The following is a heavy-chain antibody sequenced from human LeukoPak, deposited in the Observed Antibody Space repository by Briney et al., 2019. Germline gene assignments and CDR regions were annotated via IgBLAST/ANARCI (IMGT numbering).Heavy chain of an antibody. CDR3: ARDPTSEISVPYYFDD. CDR1: GGSFTGYH. Sequence: SETLSLTCGVYGGSFTGYHWNWIRQAPGKGLQWIGEVNHRGMTNCNPSLKSRVIISADTSKNQFSLKLESVTAADTAMYYCARDPTSEISVPYYFDDWGQGTLVTVSS. V-gene: IGHV4-34*01. CDR2: VNHRGMT. J-gene: IGHJ4*02. D-gene: IGHD5/OR15-5a*01.